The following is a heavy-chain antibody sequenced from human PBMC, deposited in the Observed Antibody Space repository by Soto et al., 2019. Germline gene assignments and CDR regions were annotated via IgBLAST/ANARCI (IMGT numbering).Heavy chain of an antibody. CDR2: IIPIFGTA. Sequence: SVKVSCKASGGTFSSYAISWVRQAPGQGLEWMGGIIPIFGTANYAQKFQGRVTITADESTSTAYMELSSLRSEDTAVYYCASTRRGYYYYGMDVWGQGTTVTVSS. CDR3: ASTRRGYYYYGMDV. V-gene: IGHV1-69*13. J-gene: IGHJ6*02. CDR1: GGTFSSYA.